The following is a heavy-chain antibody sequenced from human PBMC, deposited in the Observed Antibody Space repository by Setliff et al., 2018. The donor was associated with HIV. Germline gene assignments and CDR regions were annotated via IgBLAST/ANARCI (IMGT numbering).Heavy chain of an antibody. J-gene: IGHJ6*02. Sequence: GASVKVSCKASGGTFSSYAISWARQAPGQGLEWMGGIIPILGIANYAQKLQGRVTMTTDTSTSTAYMELRSLRSDDTAVYYCARDFPMIVVVIFKGQNYYGMDVWGQGTTVTVSS. V-gene: IGHV1-69*10. CDR3: ARDFPMIVVVIFKGQNYYGMDV. D-gene: IGHD3-22*01. CDR1: GGTFSSYA. CDR2: IIPILGIA.